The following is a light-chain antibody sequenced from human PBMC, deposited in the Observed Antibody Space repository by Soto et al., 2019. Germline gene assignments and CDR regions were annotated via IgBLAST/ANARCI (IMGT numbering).Light chain of an antibody. CDR2: DAS. J-gene: IGKJ4*01. CDR1: DDITNY. V-gene: IGKV1-9*01. Sequence: IQFTQSPTSLSSSLLDIVTVTCRASDDITNYLAWYQQKAGKAPKLLIYDASTLYSGVPSRFSGSGSGTDFTLTISGLQPEDFATYYCQQLSRYPSTFGGGTKVDIK. CDR3: QQLSRYPST.